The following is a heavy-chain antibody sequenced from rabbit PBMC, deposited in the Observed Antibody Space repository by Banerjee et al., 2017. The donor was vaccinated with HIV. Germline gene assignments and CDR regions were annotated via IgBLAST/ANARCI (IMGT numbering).Heavy chain of an antibody. CDR2: IYVGSSGNT. CDR3: VRAATTGYSGYNQLNL. CDR1: GFSFSSSYY. Sequence: QSLEESGGDLVKPGASLTLTCTASGFSFSSSYYMCWVRQAPGKGLEWIAYIYVGSSGNTYYASWAKGRFTISKTSSTTVTLEMTSPTAADTATYFCVRAATTGYSGYNQLNLWGPGTLVTVS. V-gene: IGHV1S40*01. J-gene: IGHJ4*01. D-gene: IGHD7-1*01.